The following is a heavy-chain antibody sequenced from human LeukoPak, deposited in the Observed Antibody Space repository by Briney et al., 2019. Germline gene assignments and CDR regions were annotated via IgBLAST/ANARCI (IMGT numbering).Heavy chain of an antibody. Sequence: PSETLSLTCTVSGGSLRSSGHWWVWIRQPPGKGLEWIGSIHYSGKVYYNPSLKSRVTTSVDTSTDQFSLRLSSATAADTAIYYCARQSGDQSSAWYFDAWGQGTLVTVSS. CDR1: GGSLRSSGHW. CDR3: ARQSGDQSSAWYFDA. J-gene: IGHJ4*02. D-gene: IGHD6-19*01. CDR2: IHYSGKV. V-gene: IGHV4-39*01.